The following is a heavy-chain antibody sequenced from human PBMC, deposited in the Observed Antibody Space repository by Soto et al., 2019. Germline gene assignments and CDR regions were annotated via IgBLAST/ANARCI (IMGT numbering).Heavy chain of an antibody. D-gene: IGHD1-26*01. J-gene: IGHJ4*02. V-gene: IGHV3-11*05. CDR1: GFRFSDYY. CDR2: IDSSSGYT. Sequence: GGSLRLSCAASGFRFSDYYMSWIRQAPGEGLEWISYIDSSSGYTNYADSVKGRFTISRDNAKNSLYLQVSSLRAEDTAIYYCARDLRRDSGSYFDYWGQGTPVTVSS. CDR3: ARDLRRDSGSYFDY.